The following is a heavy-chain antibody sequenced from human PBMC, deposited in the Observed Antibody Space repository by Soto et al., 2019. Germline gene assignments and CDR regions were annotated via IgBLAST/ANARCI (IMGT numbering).Heavy chain of an antibody. J-gene: IGHJ6*02. CDR3: ATPGGFGMDV. CDR1: GYNFATHW. D-gene: IGHD5-12*01. CDR2: IFPGDAET. Sequence: GESLKISCQGSGYNFATHWIGWVRHKAGKGLEWMGIIFPGDAETRYSPSFQGHITISADKSISTAYLRWSSLKASDTGMYYCATPGGFGMDVWGQGTTVTVSS. V-gene: IGHV5-51*01.